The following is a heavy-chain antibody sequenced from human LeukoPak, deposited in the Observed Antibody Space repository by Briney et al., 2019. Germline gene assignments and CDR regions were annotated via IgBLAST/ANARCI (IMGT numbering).Heavy chain of an antibody. V-gene: IGHV3-23*01. Sequence: PGGTLRLSCAAPGFTFSNYGMSWVRQAPGKGLEWVSSISGTGSSAYYPDSVKGRFTISRDNSKNTLYLQMNSLRAEDTAVYYCANWAAGSPFDFRGQGTLVTVSS. D-gene: IGHD6-25*01. CDR2: ISGTGSSA. CDR3: ANWAAGSPFDF. J-gene: IGHJ4*02. CDR1: GFTFSNYG.